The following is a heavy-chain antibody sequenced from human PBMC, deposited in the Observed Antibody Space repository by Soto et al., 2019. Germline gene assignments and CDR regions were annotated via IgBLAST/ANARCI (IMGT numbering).Heavy chain of an antibody. CDR1: GLTFSSYW. Sequence: EVQLVESGGGLVQPGGSLRLSCDVSGLTFSSYWMSWVRQVPGKGLEWVAIINQDGSERYYVDSVRGRLTISRDNAKNSLYLQMNSLTVEDTAVYYCARDYGRDFDYWGQGALVIVSS. CDR3: ARDYGRDFDY. V-gene: IGHV3-7*01. CDR2: INQDGSER. J-gene: IGHJ4*02. D-gene: IGHD4-17*01.